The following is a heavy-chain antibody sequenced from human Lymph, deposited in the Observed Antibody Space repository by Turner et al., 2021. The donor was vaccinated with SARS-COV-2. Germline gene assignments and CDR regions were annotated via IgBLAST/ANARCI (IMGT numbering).Heavy chain of an antibody. CDR3: ARGRYSGGGMDV. CDR2: MNPNSGNT. J-gene: IGHJ6*02. D-gene: IGHD1-26*01. Sequence: QVQLVQSGAEVKKPGASVKFPCKAPGYTFTSYDINWVRQATGQGLEWMGWMNPNSGNTGYAQKFQGRVTMTRNTSISTAYMELSSLRSEDTAVYYCARGRYSGGGMDVWGQGTTVTVSS. CDR1: GYTFTSYD. V-gene: IGHV1-8*02.